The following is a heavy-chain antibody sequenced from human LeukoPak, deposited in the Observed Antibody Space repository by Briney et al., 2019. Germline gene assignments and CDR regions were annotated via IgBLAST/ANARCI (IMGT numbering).Heavy chain of an antibody. CDR1: GFTFSSYG. Sequence: GGSLRLSRAASGFTFSSYGMRWVRQAPGKGLEWVAVIWYDGSNKYYADSVKGRFTISRDDSKNTLYLQMNSLRAEDTAVYYCARDWYYDSSGSFDPWGQGTLVTVSS. CDR3: ARDWYYDSSGSFDP. J-gene: IGHJ5*02. CDR2: IWYDGSNK. D-gene: IGHD3-22*01. V-gene: IGHV3-33*01.